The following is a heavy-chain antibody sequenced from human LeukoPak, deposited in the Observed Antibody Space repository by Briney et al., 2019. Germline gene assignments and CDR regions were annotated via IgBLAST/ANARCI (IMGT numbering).Heavy chain of an antibody. D-gene: IGHD2-2*01. Sequence: ASVKVSCKASGYTFTNHGISWVRQAPGQGLEWMGWISTYYGNTNYAQKLQGRVTMTTDTSTSTAFMELRSLRSDDTAVYYCARDEGYCTITTCCRNWFDPWGQGTLVTVSS. J-gene: IGHJ5*02. CDR1: GYTFTNHG. CDR3: ARDEGYCTITTCCRNWFDP. CDR2: ISTYYGNT. V-gene: IGHV1-18*01.